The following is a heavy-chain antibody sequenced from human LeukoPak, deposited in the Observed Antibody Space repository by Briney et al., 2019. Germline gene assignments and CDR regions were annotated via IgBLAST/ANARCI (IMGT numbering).Heavy chain of an antibody. Sequence: GGSLRLSCAASGFALSSHWMTWVRQVPGRGPEWVANVNRDGSETYYLDSVMGRFTISKDNAKNSLYLQMNSLRAEDTALYHCARNNGMDVWGQGTTVIVSS. CDR2: VNRDGSET. CDR3: ARNNGMDV. V-gene: IGHV3-7*03. J-gene: IGHJ6*02. CDR1: GFALSSHW.